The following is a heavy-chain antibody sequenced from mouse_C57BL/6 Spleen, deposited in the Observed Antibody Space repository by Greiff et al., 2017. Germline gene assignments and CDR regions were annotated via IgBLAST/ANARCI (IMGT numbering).Heavy chain of an antibody. CDR1: GYTFTDYY. CDR3: ARQNYDVRFAY. J-gene: IGHJ3*01. D-gene: IGHD2-4*01. V-gene: IGHV1-26*01. CDR2: INPNNGGT. Sequence: EVQLQQSGPELVKPGASVKISCKASGYTFTDYYMNWVKQSHGKSLEWIGDINPNNGGTSYNQKFKGKATLTVDKSSSTAYMELRSRTSEDSAVYYCARQNYDVRFAYWGQGTLVTVSA.